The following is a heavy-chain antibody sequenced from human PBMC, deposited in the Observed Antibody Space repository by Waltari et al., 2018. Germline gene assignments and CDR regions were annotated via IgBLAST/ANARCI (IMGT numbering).Heavy chain of an antibody. CDR2: IIPIFGTA. CDR3: ARLLNYYDSSGYYYGFDY. Sequence: QVQLVQSGAEVKKPGSSVRVSCKASGGTFSSYAISWVRRAAGQGLEWMGGIIPIFGTANYAQKFQGRVTITADKSTSTAYMELSSLRSEDTAVYYCARLLNYYDSSGYYYGFDYWGQGTLVTVSS. V-gene: IGHV1-69*14. CDR1: GGTFSSYA. J-gene: IGHJ4*02. D-gene: IGHD3-22*01.